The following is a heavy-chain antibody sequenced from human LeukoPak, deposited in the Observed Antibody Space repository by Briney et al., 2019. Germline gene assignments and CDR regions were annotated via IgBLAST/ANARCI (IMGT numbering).Heavy chain of an antibody. CDR2: INPNSGGT. V-gene: IGHV1-2*06. CDR1: GYTFTGYY. CDR3: ARDLYSSIWPLSGDYYYYMDV. Sequence: ASVKVSCKASGYTFTGYYMHLVRQAPGQGLEWMGRINPNSGGTNYAQKFQGRVTMTRDTSISTAYMELSRLRSDDTSVYYCARDLYSSIWPLSGDYYYYMDVWGKGTTVTVSS. D-gene: IGHD6-13*01. J-gene: IGHJ6*03.